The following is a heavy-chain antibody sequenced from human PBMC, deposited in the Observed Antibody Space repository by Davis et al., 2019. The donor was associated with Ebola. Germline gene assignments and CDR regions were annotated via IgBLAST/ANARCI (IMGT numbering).Heavy chain of an antibody. D-gene: IGHD3-22*01. V-gene: IGHV3-49*04. J-gene: IGHJ3*02. CDR3: TREPSDYYDSSGYYYRSGSNAFDI. Sequence: GGSLRLSCIASGFTFGDYAKSWVRQAPGKGLEWVGFVRSKAYGGTTEYAASVKGRFTISRDDSKSIAYLQMNSLKTEDTAVYYCTREPSDYYDSSGYYYRSGSNAFDIWGQGTMVTVSS. CDR1: GFTFGDYA. CDR2: VRSKAYGGTT.